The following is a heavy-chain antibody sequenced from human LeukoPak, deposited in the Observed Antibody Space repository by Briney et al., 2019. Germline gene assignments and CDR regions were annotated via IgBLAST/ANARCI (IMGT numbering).Heavy chain of an antibody. CDR1: GGSISSSSYY. CDR2: IYYSGST. CDR3: ARDGSNWFDP. Sequence: SETLSLTCTVSGGSISSSSYYWGWIRQPPGKGLEWIGSIYYSGSTYYNPSLKSRVTISVDTSKNQFSLKLSSVTAADTAVYYCARDGSNWFDPWGQGTLVTVSS. J-gene: IGHJ5*02. V-gene: IGHV4-39*07.